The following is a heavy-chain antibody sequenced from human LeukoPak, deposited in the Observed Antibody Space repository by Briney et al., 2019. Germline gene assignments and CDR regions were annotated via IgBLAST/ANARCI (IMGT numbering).Heavy chain of an antibody. Sequence: PGGSLRLSCAAFGITFSSYMLTWVRQAPGKGLEWVSAISGSGGSTYYADSVKGRFTISRDNSKNTLYLQMNSLRAEDTAVYYCAKDSARGLPDYWGQGTLVTVSS. D-gene: IGHD1-26*01. V-gene: IGHV3-23*01. CDR1: GITFSSYM. CDR3: AKDSARGLPDY. J-gene: IGHJ4*02. CDR2: ISGSGGST.